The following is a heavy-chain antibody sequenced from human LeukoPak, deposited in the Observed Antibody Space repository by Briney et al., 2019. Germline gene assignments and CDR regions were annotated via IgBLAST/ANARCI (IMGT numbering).Heavy chain of an antibody. V-gene: IGHV4-34*01. CDR1: GGSFSGYH. Sequence: PSETLPLTCAIYGGSFSGYHWSWIRQPPGKGLEWIGEINHSGSTNYNPSLKSGVTISVDTSQNQFSLKLSSVTAAYAGANDCARLPSIAVADRGQGTLVTVSS. CDR3: ARLPSIAVAD. CDR2: INHSGST. D-gene: IGHD6-19*01. J-gene: IGHJ4*02.